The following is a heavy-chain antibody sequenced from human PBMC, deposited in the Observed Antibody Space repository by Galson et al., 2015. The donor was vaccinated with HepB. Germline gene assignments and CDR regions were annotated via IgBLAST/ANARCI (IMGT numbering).Heavy chain of an antibody. J-gene: IGHJ6*02. V-gene: IGHV4-59*01. D-gene: IGHD2/OR15-2a*01. CDR3: ARVKSIGDFRVDTMDV. Sequence: ETLSLTCIVSDASISHYYWSWIRQPPGKGLEWIGYSYSRGSTNYNPPLWSRLTISVDTSKNQLSLQLTSVTSADTAVYYCARVKSIGDFRVDTMDVWGQGTTVTVSS. CDR1: DASISHYY. CDR2: SYSRGST.